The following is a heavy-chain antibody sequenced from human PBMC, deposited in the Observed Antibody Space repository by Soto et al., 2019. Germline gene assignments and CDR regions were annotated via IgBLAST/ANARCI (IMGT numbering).Heavy chain of an antibody. CDR3: AGDGGGGSCCSGSSLFWFEP. CDR1: GYTFTSYC. Sequence: ASVKVSREASGYTFTSYCMHWVRPAPGQGLGWLGIINPSGGSTSHAQKFQGRATITRETSTSTVYMELSSLRSQDTPVHYLAGDGGGGSCCSGSSLFWFEPWGQGTLVTVSS. CDR2: INPSGGST. V-gene: IGHV1-46*01. J-gene: IGHJ5*02. D-gene: IGHD2-15*01.